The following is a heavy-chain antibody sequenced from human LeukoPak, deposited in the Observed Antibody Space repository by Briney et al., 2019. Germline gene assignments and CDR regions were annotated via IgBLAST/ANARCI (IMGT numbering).Heavy chain of an antibody. CDR1: GGSISSYY. CDR3: ARVNYYYDSSGYHLDYFDY. J-gene: IGHJ4*02. V-gene: IGHV4-59*01. D-gene: IGHD3-22*01. Sequence: PSETLSLTCTVSGGSISSYYWSWIRQPPGKGLEWIGYIYYSGSTNYNPSLKSRVTISVDTSKNQFSLKLSSVTAADTAVYYCARVNYYYDSSGYHLDYFDYWGQGTLVTVSS. CDR2: IYYSGST.